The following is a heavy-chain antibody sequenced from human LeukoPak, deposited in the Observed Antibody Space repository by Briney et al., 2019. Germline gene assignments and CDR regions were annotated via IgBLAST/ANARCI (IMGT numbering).Heavy chain of an antibody. CDR2: ST. V-gene: IGHV1-46*01. J-gene: IGHJ4*02. Sequence: ASVKVSCKASGYTFSNYYAHWVRQAPGQGLEWMAGSTNYAQKFQGRITVTRDTSTSTVYMELSSLRCEDTAIYYCARPLTSAAGNYEFVYWGQGTLVTVSS. CDR3: ARPLTSAAGNYEFVY. CDR1: GYTFSNYY. D-gene: IGHD6-13*01.